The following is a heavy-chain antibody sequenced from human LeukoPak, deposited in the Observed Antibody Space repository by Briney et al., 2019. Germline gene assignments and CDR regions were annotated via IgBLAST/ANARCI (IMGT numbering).Heavy chain of an antibody. CDR3: ARLPTAINGYFDP. CDR2: ISGGGGST. V-gene: IGHV3-23*01. CDR1: GFTFSSYA. J-gene: IGHJ5*02. D-gene: IGHD2-2*01. Sequence: GRSLRLSCAASGFTFSSYAMSWVRQAPGKGLEWVSSISGGGGSTYYADSVKGRFTISRDNSKSTLYLPMNSLRAEDTAVYYCARLPTAINGYFDPWGQGTLVTVSS.